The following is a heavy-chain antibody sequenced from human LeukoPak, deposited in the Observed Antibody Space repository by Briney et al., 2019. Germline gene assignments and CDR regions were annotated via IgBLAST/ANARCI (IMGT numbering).Heavy chain of an antibody. Sequence: SETLSLTCTVSGGSISSYYWSWIRQPPGKGLEWIGEINHSGSTNYNPSLKSRVTISVDTSKNQFSLKLSSVTAADTAVYYCARRRGWNYGYYYYYMDVWGKGTTVTVSS. CDR1: GGSISSYY. J-gene: IGHJ6*03. CDR2: INHSGST. V-gene: IGHV4-34*01. D-gene: IGHD1-7*01. CDR3: ARRRGWNYGYYYYYMDV.